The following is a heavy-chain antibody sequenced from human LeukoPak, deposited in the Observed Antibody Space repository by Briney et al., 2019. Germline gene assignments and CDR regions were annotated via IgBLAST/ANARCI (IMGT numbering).Heavy chain of an antibody. D-gene: IGHD3-10*01. V-gene: IGHV3-48*02. CDR2: ITSSSSSI. CDR1: GYDFKRYS. CDR3: TRGGSYFEK. Sequence: GGSLILSCVGSGYDFKRYSMNWVRQAPGKGLEWISYITSSSSSIFYAASVRGRFTISRDNAMNSMYLQMNSLRDEGTAVYYCTRGGSYFEKWGQGSLVTVTS. J-gene: IGHJ4*02.